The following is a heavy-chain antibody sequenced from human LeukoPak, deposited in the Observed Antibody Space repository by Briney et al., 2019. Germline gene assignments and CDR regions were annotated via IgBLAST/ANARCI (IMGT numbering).Heavy chain of an antibody. CDR2: IIPILGIA. V-gene: IGHV1-69*04. D-gene: IGHD3-10*01. CDR1: GYTFTSYG. Sequence: ASVKVSCKASGYTFTSYGISWVRQAPGQGLEWMGRIIPILGIANYAQKFQGRVTITADKSTSTAYMELSSLRSEDTAVYYCARDPSMVLDYWGQGTLVTVSS. J-gene: IGHJ4*02. CDR3: ARDPSMVLDY.